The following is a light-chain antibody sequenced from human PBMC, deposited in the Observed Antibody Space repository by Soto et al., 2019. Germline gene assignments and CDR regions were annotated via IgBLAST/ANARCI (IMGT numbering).Light chain of an antibody. Sequence: EMILTQSPATLSLSPGERATLSCKTSQGISKYIAWYQQKPGQPPRLLIYDASIRATGIPARFSGNGSRTDFTLTITSPELEDFAVYYCQQRSYWRFGGGTKVDIK. CDR3: QQRSYWR. CDR2: DAS. V-gene: IGKV3-11*01. CDR1: QGISKY. J-gene: IGKJ4*01.